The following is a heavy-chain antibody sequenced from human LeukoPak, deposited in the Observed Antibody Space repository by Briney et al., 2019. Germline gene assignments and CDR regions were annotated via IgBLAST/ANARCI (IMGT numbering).Heavy chain of an antibody. D-gene: IGHD5-18*01. CDR3: ARSRGYSYGCPIGLCIYYFDY. CDR2: IYYSGST. Sequence: PSQTLSLTCTVSGGSISSGDQYWSWIRQSPGKGLEWIGYIYYSGSTYYNPSLTSRVTISTDRSRNQFSLKLGSVTAADTAVYYCARSRGYSYGCPIGLCIYYFDYWGQGTLVTVSS. CDR1: GGSISSGDQY. V-gene: IGHV4-30-4*08. J-gene: IGHJ4*02.